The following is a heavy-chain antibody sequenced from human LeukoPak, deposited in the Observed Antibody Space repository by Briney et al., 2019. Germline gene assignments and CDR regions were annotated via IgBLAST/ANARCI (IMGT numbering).Heavy chain of an antibody. CDR2: IISCSSYI. J-gene: IGHJ4*02. D-gene: IGHD5-12*01. Sequence: GESLTLSCAVSGFTFSSYCMNWVRQAPGKGLEWVSSIISCSSYIYYADSVKSRFTISRDNAKNSLYLEMNNLRAEDTAVYYCARDSAGYSCQMGYWGQGTLVTVSS. V-gene: IGHV3-21*01. CDR3: ARDSAGYSCQMGY. CDR1: GFTFSSYC.